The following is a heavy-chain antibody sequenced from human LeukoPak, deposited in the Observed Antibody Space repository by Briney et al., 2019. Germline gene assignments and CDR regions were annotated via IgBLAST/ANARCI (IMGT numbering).Heavy chain of an antibody. CDR1: GGSFSGYY. CDR2: VNHSGST. D-gene: IGHD6-19*01. J-gene: IGHJ4*02. V-gene: IGHV4-34*01. Sequence: SETLSLTCAVYGGSFSGYYWSWIRQPPGKRLEWIGEVNHSGSTNYLPSLKSRVTISVDPSKNQFSLKLSSVTAADTAVYYCARAREAVALDYWGQGTLVTVSS. CDR3: ARAREAVALDY.